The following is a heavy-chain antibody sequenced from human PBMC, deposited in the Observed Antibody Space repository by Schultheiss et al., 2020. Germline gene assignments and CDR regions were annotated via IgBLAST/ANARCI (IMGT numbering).Heavy chain of an antibody. V-gene: IGHV4-34*01. CDR1: GGSFSGYY. CDR2: INHSGST. CDR3: ARGERRYYGSGSYYNGGGWFDP. Sequence: SETLSLTCAVYGGSFSGYYWSWIRQPPGKGLEWIGEINHSGSTNYNPSLKSRVTISVDTSKNQFSLKLSSVTAVDTAVYYCARGERRYYGSGSYYNGGGWFDPWGQGTLVTVSS. D-gene: IGHD3-10*01. J-gene: IGHJ5*02.